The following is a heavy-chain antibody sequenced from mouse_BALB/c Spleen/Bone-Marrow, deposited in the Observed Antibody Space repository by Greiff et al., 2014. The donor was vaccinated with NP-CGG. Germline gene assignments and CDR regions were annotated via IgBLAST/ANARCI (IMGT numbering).Heavy chain of an antibody. D-gene: IGHD4-1*01. CDR1: GFAFSNCD. CDR2: ITSGGGNT. V-gene: IGHV5-9*02. Sequence: DVKLVESGGGLAKPGGSLKLSCTASGFAFSNCDMSWVRQTPEKRLEWVATITSGGGNTYYPDSVKGRFTISRDNARNTLYLQMSSLRSEDTALYYCARVWDWFAYWGQGTLVTVSA. CDR3: ARVWDWFAY. J-gene: IGHJ3*01.